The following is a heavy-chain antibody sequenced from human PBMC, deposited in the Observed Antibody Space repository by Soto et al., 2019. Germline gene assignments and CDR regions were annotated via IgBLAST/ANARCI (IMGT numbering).Heavy chain of an antibody. CDR2: ISYDGSNK. CDR1: GFTFSSYG. D-gene: IGHD3-3*01. V-gene: IGHV3-30*18. Sequence: GGSLRLSCAASGFTFSSYGMHWVRQAPGKGLEWVAVISYDGSNKYYADSVKGRFTISRDNSKNTLYLQMNSLRAEDTAVYYCAKGGDDFWSGYHYYYGMDVWGQGTTVTVSS. J-gene: IGHJ6*02. CDR3: AKGGDDFWSGYHYYYGMDV.